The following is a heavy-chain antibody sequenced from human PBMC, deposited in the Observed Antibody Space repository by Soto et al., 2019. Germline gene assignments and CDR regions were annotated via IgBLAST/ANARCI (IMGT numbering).Heavy chain of an antibody. Sequence: QVQLQASGPGLVRPSQTLSLTCTVSGGSISGGDYYWNWIRQPPGKGLEWIGCIYYSGITYYNPSLKSRVTISVDTSKSQCSLRLSSVTAADTGVYYCARPLTPLRGTDAFDIWGQGTMVTVSS. V-gene: IGHV4-30-4*01. CDR2: IYYSGIT. D-gene: IGHD1-1*01. CDR1: GGSISGGDYY. CDR3: ARPLTPLRGTDAFDI. J-gene: IGHJ3*02.